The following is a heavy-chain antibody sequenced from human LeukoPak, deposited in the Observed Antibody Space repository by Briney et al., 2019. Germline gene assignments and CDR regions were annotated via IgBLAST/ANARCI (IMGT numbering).Heavy chain of an antibody. Sequence: GSLRLFCGASGFHFNSYGMHRGRQGPGKGLEWVAFIGNDGSTEYNADSVRGRFTISRDNSKNTMYLQMNSLRAEDTAVYYCAKDHPVFDHWGQGTLVTVSS. CDR1: GFHFNSYG. CDR2: IGNDGSTE. D-gene: IGHD4-17*01. J-gene: IGHJ4*02. CDR3: AKDHPVFDH. V-gene: IGHV3-30*02.